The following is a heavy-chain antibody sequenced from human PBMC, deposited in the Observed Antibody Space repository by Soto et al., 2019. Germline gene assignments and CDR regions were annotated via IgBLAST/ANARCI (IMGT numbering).Heavy chain of an antibody. D-gene: IGHD3-22*01. CDR3: AREGSGFYFRSFDY. CDR2: IYYSGST. Sequence: SETLSLTCTASGCSISNYDLSWIRQPPGKGLEWIAGIYYSGSTNYNASFMSGVTITVDTSKNQFSLDLSSVTAADTAVYYCAREGSGFYFRSFDYWGQGTLVTVSS. CDR1: GCSISNYD. J-gene: IGHJ4*02. V-gene: IGHV4-59*01.